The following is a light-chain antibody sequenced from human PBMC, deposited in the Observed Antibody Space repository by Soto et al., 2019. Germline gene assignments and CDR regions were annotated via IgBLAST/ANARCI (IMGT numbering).Light chain of an antibody. J-gene: IGLJ1*01. CDR1: SSTIGAGYD. CDR2: GNS. Sequence: QSVLTQPPSVSGAPGQRVTISCTGSSSTIGAGYDVHWYQQLPGTAPKLLIYGNSNRPSGVPDRISGSKSGTSASLAITGLQAEDEADYYCQSYDSRLTLRVFGTGTKLTVL. CDR3: QSYDSRLTLRV. V-gene: IGLV1-40*01.